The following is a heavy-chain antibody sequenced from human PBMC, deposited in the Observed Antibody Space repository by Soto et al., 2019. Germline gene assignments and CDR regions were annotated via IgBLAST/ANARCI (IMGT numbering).Heavy chain of an antibody. CDR1: GFTVSSNY. Sequence: PGGSLRLSCAASGFTVSSNYMSWVRQAPGKGLEWVSVIYSGGSTYYADSVKGRFTISRDNSKNTLYLQMNSLRAEDTAVYYCARDFNNWNDNWFDPWGQGTLVTVSS. V-gene: IGHV3-66*01. J-gene: IGHJ5*02. CDR3: ARDFNNWNDNWFDP. CDR2: IYSGGST. D-gene: IGHD1-20*01.